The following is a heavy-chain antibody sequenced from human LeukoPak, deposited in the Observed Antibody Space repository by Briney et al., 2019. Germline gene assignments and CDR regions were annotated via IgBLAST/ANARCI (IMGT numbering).Heavy chain of an antibody. CDR2: INTNTGNP. CDR3: TRQGPGYCGSTSCYGVDY. CDR1: GYTFTGYY. Sequence: ASVKVSCKASGYTFTGYYMHWVRQAPGQGLEWMGWINTNTGNPTYAQGFTGRFVFSLDTSVSTAYLQISSLKAEDTAVYYCTRQGPGYCGSTSCYGVDYWGQGTLVTVSS. J-gene: IGHJ4*02. D-gene: IGHD2-2*01. V-gene: IGHV7-4-1*02.